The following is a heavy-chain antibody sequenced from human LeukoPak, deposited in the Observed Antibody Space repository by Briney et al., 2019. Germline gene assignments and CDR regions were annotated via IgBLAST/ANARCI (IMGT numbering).Heavy chain of an antibody. V-gene: IGHV4-59*11. CDR2: IHYSGST. CDR3: ARDWSPGPQYL. J-gene: IGHJ4*02. Sequence: SETLSLTCTVSGGSISGHYCNWIRQPPGKGLEWIGYIHYSGSTNYNPSLKSRVIISVDTSKNQFSLTLCSVTAADTAVYYCARDWSPGPQYLWGQGTLVTVSS. CDR1: GGSISGHY. D-gene: IGHD4-11*01.